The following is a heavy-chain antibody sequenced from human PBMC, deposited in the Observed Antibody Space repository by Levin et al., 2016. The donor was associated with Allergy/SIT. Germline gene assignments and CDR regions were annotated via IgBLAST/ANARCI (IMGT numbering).Heavy chain of an antibody. J-gene: IGHJ3*02. CDR3: ARESRITMITITRGDAFDI. Sequence: ASVKVSCKASGYTFTTYYVHWVRQAPGQGLEWMGIINPNAGSTSYAQKFQGRVTMTRDTSTSTVYMELSSLRSEDTAVYYCARESRITMITITRGDAFDIWGQGTTVTVSS. D-gene: IGHD3-22*01. CDR1: GYTFTTYY. V-gene: IGHV1-46*01. CDR2: INPNAGST.